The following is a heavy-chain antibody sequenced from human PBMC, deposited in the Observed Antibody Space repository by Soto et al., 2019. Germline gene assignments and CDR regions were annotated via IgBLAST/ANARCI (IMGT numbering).Heavy chain of an antibody. Sequence: GESLKISCKGSGYSFTSYWISWVRQMPGKGLEWMVRIDPSDSYINYSPSFQGHVTISADTSISTAYLQWSSLKASDTAMYYCARHSIAVAGLHTGSFYYGMDVWGQGTTVTVSS. CDR1: GYSFTSYW. V-gene: IGHV5-10-1*01. D-gene: IGHD6-19*01. J-gene: IGHJ6*02. CDR2: IDPSDSYI. CDR3: ARHSIAVAGLHTGSFYYGMDV.